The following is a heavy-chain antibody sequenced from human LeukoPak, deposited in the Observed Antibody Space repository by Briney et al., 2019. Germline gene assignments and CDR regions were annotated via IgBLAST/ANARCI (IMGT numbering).Heavy chain of an antibody. CDR3: AKSGGREAAGMFDY. CDR1: GFTFNTYG. CDR2: ISYDGSNK. Sequence: GGSLRLSCAASGFTFNTYGMHWVRQAPGKGLEWVAVISYDGSNKYYADSVKGRFTISRDNSKNTLYLQMNSLRAEDTAVYYCAKSGGREAAGMFDYWGQGTLVTVSS. D-gene: IGHD6-13*01. J-gene: IGHJ4*02. V-gene: IGHV3-30*18.